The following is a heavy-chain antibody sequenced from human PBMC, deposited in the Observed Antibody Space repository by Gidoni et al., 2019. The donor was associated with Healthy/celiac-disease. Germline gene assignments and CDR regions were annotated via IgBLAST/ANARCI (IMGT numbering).Heavy chain of an antibody. CDR3: ARGSHYYGSGKPIDRKYNWFDP. J-gene: IGHJ5*02. D-gene: IGHD3-10*01. CDR2: INPSGGST. V-gene: IGHV1-46*01. CDR1: GYTFTSYY. Sequence: QVQLVQSGAEVKKPGASVKVSCKASGYTFTSYYMHWVRQAPGQGLEWMGIINPSGGSTSYAQKFQGRVTMTRDTSTSTVYMELSSLRSEDTAVYYCARGSHYYGSGKPIDRKYNWFDPWGQGTLVTVSS.